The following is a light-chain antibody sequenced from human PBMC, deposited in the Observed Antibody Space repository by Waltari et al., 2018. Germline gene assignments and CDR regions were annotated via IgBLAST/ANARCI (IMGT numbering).Light chain of an antibody. J-gene: IGKJ4*01. V-gene: IGKV4-1*01. Sequence: DIVMTQSPDSLAVSLGERATINCKSSLSVLYSSNNKNYLAWYQQKPGQAPKLLIYWASTRESGVPDRFSGSGSGTDFTLTISGLQAEDVAVYYCQQYYSTPLTFGGGTKVEIK. CDR1: LSVLYSSNNKNY. CDR3: QQYYSTPLT. CDR2: WAS.